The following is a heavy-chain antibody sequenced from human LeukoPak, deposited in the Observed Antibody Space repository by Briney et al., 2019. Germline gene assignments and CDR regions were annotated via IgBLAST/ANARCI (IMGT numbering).Heavy chain of an antibody. V-gene: IGHV3-9*03. CDR3: AKKIVGARDFDY. D-gene: IGHD1-26*01. J-gene: IGHJ4*02. CDR2: ISWNSGSI. Sequence: GGSLRLSCAASGFTFSDYWMHWVRQAPGKGLEWVSSISWNSGSIGYADSVKGRFTISRDNAKNSLYLQMNSLRVEDMALYYCAKKIVGARDFDYWGQGTLVTVSS. CDR1: GFTFSDYW.